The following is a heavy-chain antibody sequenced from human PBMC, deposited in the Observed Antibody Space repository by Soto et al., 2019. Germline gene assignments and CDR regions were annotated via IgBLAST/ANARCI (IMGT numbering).Heavy chain of an antibody. CDR1: GGSISSSSYY. D-gene: IGHD5-12*01. V-gene: IGHV4-39*01. Sequence: SETLSLTCTVSGGSISSSSYYWGWIRQPPGKGREWIGSIYSSGSTYSNPSLRSRATISVDTSKNQFSLKLSSGTAADTAVYYCARHNSGYDYFDYWGQGTLVTVSS. J-gene: IGHJ4*02. CDR3: ARHNSGYDYFDY. CDR2: IYSSGST.